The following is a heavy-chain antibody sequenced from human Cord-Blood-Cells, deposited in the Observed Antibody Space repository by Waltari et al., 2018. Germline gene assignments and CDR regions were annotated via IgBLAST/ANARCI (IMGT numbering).Heavy chain of an antibody. V-gene: IGHV4-59*08. CDR2: IYYSGST. Sequence: QVPLQESGPGLVKPSEPLSLTCTVPGGSISTYYLSWIRQPPGKGLEWIEYIYYSGSTNYNPSLKSRVTISVDTSKNQFSLKLSSVTAADTAVYYCARQRDYYDKGAFDIWGQGTMVTVSS. J-gene: IGHJ3*02. CDR1: GGSISTYY. D-gene: IGHD3-22*01. CDR3: ARQRDYYDKGAFDI.